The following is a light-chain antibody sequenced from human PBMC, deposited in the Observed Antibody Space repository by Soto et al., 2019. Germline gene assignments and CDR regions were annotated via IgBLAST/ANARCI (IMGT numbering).Light chain of an antibody. J-gene: IGKJ1*01. CDR2: GAS. Sequence: IVMTQYPATLSVSPGERATVCCRASQSVSRNLAWYQQKPGQAPRLLIYGASTRATGIPASFSGSGSGTEFTLTISSLQSEDFAVYFCQQYNNWPRTFGQGTKVDIK. V-gene: IGKV3-15*01. CDR1: QSVSRN. CDR3: QQYNNWPRT.